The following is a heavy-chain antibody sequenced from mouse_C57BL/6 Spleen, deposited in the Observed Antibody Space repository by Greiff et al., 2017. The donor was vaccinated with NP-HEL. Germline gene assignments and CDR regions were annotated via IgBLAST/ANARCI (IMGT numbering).Heavy chain of an antibody. D-gene: IGHD2-2*01. CDR2: IYPGSGNT. CDR3: ARGEVVTTEAWFAY. Sequence: VQLQQSGAELVRPGASVKLSCKASGYTFTDYYINWVKQRPGQGLEWIARIYPGSGNTYYNEKFKGKATLTAEKSSSTAYMQLSGLTSEDSAVYFCARGEVVTTEAWFAYWGQGTLVTVSA. CDR1: GYTFTDYY. J-gene: IGHJ3*01. V-gene: IGHV1-76*01.